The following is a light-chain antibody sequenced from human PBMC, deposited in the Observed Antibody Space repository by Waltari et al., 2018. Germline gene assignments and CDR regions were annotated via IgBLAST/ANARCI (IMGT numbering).Light chain of an antibody. Sequence: QSALTQPASVSGSPGQSITISCTGTSSAFGNYNHVSWFQQHPDKAPKLIIYVVSDRPPGVSDRFSGTKSANTASLTISGLQAEDEAHYYCSSVTSTTTWVFGGGTKLTVL. J-gene: IGLJ3*02. V-gene: IGLV2-14*01. CDR2: VVS. CDR1: SSAFGNYNH. CDR3: SSVTSTTTWV.